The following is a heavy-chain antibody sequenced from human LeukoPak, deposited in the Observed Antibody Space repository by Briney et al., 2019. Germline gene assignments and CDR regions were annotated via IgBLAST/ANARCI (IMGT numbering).Heavy chain of an antibody. V-gene: IGHV3-23*01. D-gene: IGHD5-12*01. CDR2: ISGSGGST. CDR1: GFTFSSYA. Sequence: PPGGSLRLSCAASGFTFSSYAMSWVRQAPGKGLEWVSAISGSGGSTYYADAVKGRFTISRDNAKNSLYLQINSLRAEDTAVYYCARVGLDRRGYSGYEAFDYWGQGTLVTVSS. J-gene: IGHJ4*02. CDR3: ARVGLDRRGYSGYEAFDY.